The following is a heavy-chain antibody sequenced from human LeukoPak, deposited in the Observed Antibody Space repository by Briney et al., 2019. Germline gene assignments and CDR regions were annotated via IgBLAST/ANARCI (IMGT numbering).Heavy chain of an antibody. J-gene: IGHJ6*03. CDR3: ARDADYYYYYMDV. V-gene: IGHV1-2*02. CDR2: INPNSGGT. Sequence: ASVKVSCKASGYTFTGYYMHWVRQAPGQGLEWMGWINPNSGGTNYAQKFQGRVTMTRDTSISTVHLELRRLRSDDTAVYYCARDADYYYYYMDVWGKGTTVTISS. CDR1: GYTFTGYY.